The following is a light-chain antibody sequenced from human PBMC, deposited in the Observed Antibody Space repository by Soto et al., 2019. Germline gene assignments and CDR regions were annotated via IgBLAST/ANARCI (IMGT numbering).Light chain of an antibody. J-gene: IGLJ1*01. CDR3: SSFTSNYFYV. V-gene: IGLV1-51*01. CDR2: DDN. CDR1: SSNIGGNS. Sequence: QSVMTQPPSVSAAPGQKVTISCSGSSSNIGGNSVSWYQQLPGTAPKLLIYDDNKRPSGIPDRFSGSKSGTSATLGITGFQTGDEADYYCSSFTSNYFYVFGPGTKVTVL.